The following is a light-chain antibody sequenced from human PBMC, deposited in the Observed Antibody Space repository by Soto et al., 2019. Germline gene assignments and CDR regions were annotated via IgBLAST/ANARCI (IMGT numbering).Light chain of an antibody. J-gene: IGKJ3*01. V-gene: IGKV1-5*03. CDR1: QSISSW. CDR2: KAS. CDR3: QQYNSYPLT. Sequence: DIQMTQSPSTLSASVGDRVTITCRASQSISSWLAWYQQKPGKAPKLLIYKASNLESGLPSRFSGSGSGTEFTLTISSLQPDDFATYYCQQYNSYPLTFGPGTKVDIK.